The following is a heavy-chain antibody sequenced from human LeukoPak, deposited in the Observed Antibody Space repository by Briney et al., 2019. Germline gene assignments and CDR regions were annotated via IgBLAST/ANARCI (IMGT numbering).Heavy chain of an antibody. CDR1: GFTFSSYW. CDR3: AKGGTTVTTADYFDY. Sequence: GGSLRLSCAASGFTFSSYWMSWVRQAPGKGLEWVTVISYDGNNQNYADPVNGRFTISRDNSKNTLYLQMNSLRAEDTAVYYCAKGGTTVTTADYFDYWGQGTLVTVSS. J-gene: IGHJ4*02. V-gene: IGHV3-30*18. D-gene: IGHD4-17*01. CDR2: ISYDGNNQ.